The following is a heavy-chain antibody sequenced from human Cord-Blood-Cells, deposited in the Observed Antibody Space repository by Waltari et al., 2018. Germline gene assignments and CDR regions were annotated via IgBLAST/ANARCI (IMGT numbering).Heavy chain of an antibody. CDR3: AKSHRRITIFGVVTDDFDY. V-gene: IGHV3-23*01. CDR2: ISGSGGST. Sequence: EVQLLESGGGLVQPGGSLRLSCAASGFTFSRYAMSWVRPAPGKGLEWVSAISGSGGSTYYADSVKGRFTISRDNSKNTLYLQMNSLRAEDTAVYYCAKSHRRITIFGVVTDDFDYWGQGTLVTVSS. D-gene: IGHD3-3*01. CDR1: GFTFSRYA. J-gene: IGHJ4*02.